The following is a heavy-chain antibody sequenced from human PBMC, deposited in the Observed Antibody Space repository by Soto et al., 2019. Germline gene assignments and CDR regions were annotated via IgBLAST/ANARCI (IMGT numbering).Heavy chain of an antibody. CDR1: GFSFSSYG. Sequence: GXSLRLSCAASGFSFSSYGMHWVRQAPGTGLVWVSRVDADGSGTTYAGSVKGRFSISRDNAKNTVSLQMNNLRAEDTAVYYCAGASGWKFDYWGLGVLVTVSS. CDR2: VDADGSGT. J-gene: IGHJ4*02. CDR3: AGASGWKFDY. V-gene: IGHV3-74*01. D-gene: IGHD1-1*01.